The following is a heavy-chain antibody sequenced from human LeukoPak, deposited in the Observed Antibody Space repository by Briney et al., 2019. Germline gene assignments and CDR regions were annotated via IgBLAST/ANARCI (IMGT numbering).Heavy chain of an antibody. V-gene: IGHV3-23*01. Sequence: LPGGSLRLSCAASGFTFSSYAMSWVRQAPGKGLEWVSAISGSGGSTYYADSVKGRFTISRGNSKNTLYLQMNSLRAEDTAVYYCAKVKIAVAGIRAADAFDIWGQGTMVTVSS. CDR3: AKVKIAVAGIRAADAFDI. J-gene: IGHJ3*02. CDR2: ISGSGGST. CDR1: GFTFSSYA. D-gene: IGHD6-19*01.